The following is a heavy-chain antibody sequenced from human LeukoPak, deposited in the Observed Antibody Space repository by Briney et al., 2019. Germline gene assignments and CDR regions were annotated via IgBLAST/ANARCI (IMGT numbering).Heavy chain of an antibody. D-gene: IGHD5-18*01. CDR2: IYYSGST. CDR3: AGYHVDTAMANPAARYY. J-gene: IGHJ4*02. Sequence: PSETLSLTCTVSGGSISSGGYYWSWIRQHPGKGLEWIGYIYYSGSTYYNPSLKSRVTISVDTSKNQFSLKLSSVTAADTAVYYCAGYHVDTAMANPAARYYWGQGTLVTVSS. CDR1: GGSISSGGYY. V-gene: IGHV4-31*03.